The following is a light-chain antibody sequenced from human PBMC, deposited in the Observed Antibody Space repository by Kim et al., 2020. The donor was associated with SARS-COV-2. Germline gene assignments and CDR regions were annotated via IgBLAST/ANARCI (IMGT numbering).Light chain of an antibody. CDR2: NDS. Sequence: PRKAAGITCGGNNLGSKSVPWDQQKPGQAPVLVIYNDSDRSSGTAERFSGSNSGNTATLTISRVEAGDEDDYYCQVWDSSSDHPVFGGGTQLTV. V-gene: IGLV3-21*04. CDR3: QVWDSSSDHPV. CDR1: NLGSKS. J-gene: IGLJ3*02.